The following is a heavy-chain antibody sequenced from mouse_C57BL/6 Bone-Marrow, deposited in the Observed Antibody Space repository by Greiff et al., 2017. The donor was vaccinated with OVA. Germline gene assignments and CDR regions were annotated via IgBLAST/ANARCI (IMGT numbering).Heavy chain of an antibody. D-gene: IGHD2-3*01. V-gene: IGHV1-54*01. CDR3: ARDAGWVPLAMDY. CDR1: GYAFTNYL. J-gene: IGHJ4*01. Sequence: QVQLQQSGAELVRPGTSVKVSCKASGYAFTNYLIEWVKQRPGQGLEWIGVINPGSGGTNYNEKFKGKATLTADKSSSTAYMQLSSLTSEDSAVYFCARDAGWVPLAMDYGGQGTSVTVSS. CDR2: INPGSGGT.